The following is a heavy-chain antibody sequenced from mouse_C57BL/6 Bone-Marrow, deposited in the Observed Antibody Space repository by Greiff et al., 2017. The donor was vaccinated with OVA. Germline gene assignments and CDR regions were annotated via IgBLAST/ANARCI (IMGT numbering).Heavy chain of an antibody. CDR2: IWWDDDK. Sequence: QVTLKVSGPGILQPSQTLSLTCSFSGFSLSTFGMGVGWLRQPSGKGLEWLVHIWWDDDKYYNPALRSRLTISKDTAKNQVFLKIAKVDTADTATDYCARIQLQDYAKDYWGQGTSITVSS. J-gene: IGHJ4*01. V-gene: IGHV8-8*01. CDR3: ARIQLQDYAKDY. CDR1: GFSLSTFGMG. D-gene: IGHD3-1*01.